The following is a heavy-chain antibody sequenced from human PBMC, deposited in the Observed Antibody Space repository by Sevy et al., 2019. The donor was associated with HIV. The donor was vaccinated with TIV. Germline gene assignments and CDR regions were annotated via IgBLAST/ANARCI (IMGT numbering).Heavy chain of an antibody. D-gene: IGHD3-9*01. V-gene: IGHV3-30*04. J-gene: IGHJ4*02. Sequence: GWSLRLSCAASGFTFSHYAMHWVRQAPGKGLEWVAVISYDGINKYYAESVRGRFTISRDYSKNTLYLQMNSLRAEDTAVYYCAHPVLRFFDWFEIDYWGQGTLVTVSS. CDR1: GFTFSHYA. CDR3: AHPVLRFFDWFEIDY. CDR2: ISYDGINK.